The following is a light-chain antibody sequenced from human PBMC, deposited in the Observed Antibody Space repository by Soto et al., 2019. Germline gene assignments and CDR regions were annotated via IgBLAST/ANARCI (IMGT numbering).Light chain of an antibody. CDR3: QQYNGNSRT. V-gene: IGKV1-5*01. CDR1: QSVNNW. Sequence: DIQMTQSPSTLSASVGDRVTITCRASQSVNNWLAWYQQKPGKAPKLLIYDASSLESGVSSRFSGSGSGTEFTLTISCLQPDDFAIYTCQQYNGNSRTFGQGTKVEVK. J-gene: IGKJ1*01. CDR2: DAS.